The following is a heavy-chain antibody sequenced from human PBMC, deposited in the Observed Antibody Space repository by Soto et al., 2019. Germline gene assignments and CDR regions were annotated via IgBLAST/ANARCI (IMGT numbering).Heavy chain of an antibody. Sequence: QVQLVQSGPEVQKPGSSVKVSCKASGDTFNSYVITWVRQAPGQGLEWLGGIITAIGTTSYAQNFQDRLTITADEAETTDHMEMSSLTSHDTAMYYCTRSYVYTFGGSLDNWGQGKLVNVSS. CDR1: GDTFNSYV. V-gene: IGHV1-69*01. CDR3: TRSYVYTFGGSLDN. CDR2: IITAIGTT. D-gene: IGHD5-18*01. J-gene: IGHJ4*02.